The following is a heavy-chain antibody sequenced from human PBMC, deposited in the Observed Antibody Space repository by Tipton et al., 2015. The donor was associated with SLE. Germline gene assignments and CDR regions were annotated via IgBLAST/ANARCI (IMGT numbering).Heavy chain of an antibody. D-gene: IGHD1-26*01. CDR1: GGSISSYY. V-gene: IGHV4-4*07. Sequence: TLSLTCTVSGGSISSYYWSWVRQPPGKGLEWIGRIYSSGSTIYNPSLKSRLTLSLDTSKNQFSLRVRSVTAADTAVYYCARRGSWWYFDLWGRGTLVTVSS. CDR3: ARRGSWWYFDL. J-gene: IGHJ2*01. CDR2: IYSSGST.